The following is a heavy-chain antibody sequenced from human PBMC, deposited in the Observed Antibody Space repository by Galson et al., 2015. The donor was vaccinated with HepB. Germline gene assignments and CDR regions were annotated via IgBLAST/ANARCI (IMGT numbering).Heavy chain of an antibody. V-gene: IGHV7-4-1*02. CDR3: ARVSEPYGDYVIEY. CDR1: GYTLTSYA. CDR2: MNTNTGNP. D-gene: IGHD4-17*01. Sequence: SVKVSCKASGYTLTSYAMSWVRQAPGQGLEWMGWMNTNTGNPTYAQGFTGRFVFSLDTSVSTAYLQISSLKAEDTAVYYCARVSEPYGDYVIEYWGQGTRVTVSS. J-gene: IGHJ4*02.